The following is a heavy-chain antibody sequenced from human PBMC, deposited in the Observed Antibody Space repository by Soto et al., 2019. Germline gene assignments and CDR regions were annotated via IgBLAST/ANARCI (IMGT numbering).Heavy chain of an antibody. Sequence: SETLSLTCTVSGASISSYYWSWVRQPPGKGLEWIGYIYHTGSTTYNPSLKSRVTISVDTSKNQFSLKLSSVTAADTAVYYCATYHYWGQGTLVTVSS. CDR3: ATYHY. CDR1: GASISSYY. CDR2: IYHTGST. J-gene: IGHJ4*02. V-gene: IGHV4-4*09.